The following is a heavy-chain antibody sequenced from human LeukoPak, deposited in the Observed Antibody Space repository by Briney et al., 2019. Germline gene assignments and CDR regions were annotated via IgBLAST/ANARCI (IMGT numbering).Heavy chain of an antibody. Sequence: PSETLSLTCSVSGGSVSSYYWSWIRQSPGKGLEWIGYIHNSGRTNYNPSLKSRVTGFVDTSKNQVSLRLTSVTAADTAVYYCAGEGDYWHRFDYWGQGTLVTVSS. CDR2: IHNSGRT. J-gene: IGHJ4*02. V-gene: IGHV4-59*02. CDR1: GGSVSSYY. D-gene: IGHD4-17*01. CDR3: AGEGDYWHRFDY.